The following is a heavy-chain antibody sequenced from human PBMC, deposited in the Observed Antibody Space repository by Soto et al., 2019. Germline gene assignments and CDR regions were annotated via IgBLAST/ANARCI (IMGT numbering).Heavy chain of an antibody. D-gene: IGHD2-2*02. CDR1: GGTFSSYA. Sequence: GASVKVSCKASGGTFSSYAISWVRQAPGQGLEWMGGIIPIFGTANYAQKFQGRVTITADESTSTAYMELSSLRSEDTAVYYCARDTRKGYCSSTSCYTLWFDPWGQGTLVTVSS. CDR3: ARDTRKGYCSSTSCYTLWFDP. J-gene: IGHJ5*02. CDR2: IIPIFGTA. V-gene: IGHV1-69*13.